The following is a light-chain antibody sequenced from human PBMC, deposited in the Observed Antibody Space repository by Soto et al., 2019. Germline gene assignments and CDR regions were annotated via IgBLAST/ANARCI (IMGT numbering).Light chain of an antibody. V-gene: IGKV1-39*01. Sequence: DLQMTQSPASLSASVGDRVTITCRASQSISNYLNWYQQKPGKAPKLLIYAASNLQSGVPARFSGSGSGRDFTLTISSLQPEDFATYFCQQSYTTPITFGQGARLAIK. CDR3: QQSYTTPIT. CDR2: AAS. CDR1: QSISNY. J-gene: IGKJ5*01.